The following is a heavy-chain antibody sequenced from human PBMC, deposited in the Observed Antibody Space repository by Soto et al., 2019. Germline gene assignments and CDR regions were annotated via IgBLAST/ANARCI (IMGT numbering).Heavy chain of an antibody. J-gene: IGHJ4*02. CDR2: ISYDGSNQ. D-gene: IGHD1-7*01. Sequence: QVQLVESGGGVVQPGRSLRLSCSASGFTFSDFEMYWIRQAPGKGLDWVSFISYDGSNQYYAGSVKGRFTISRDNSKNTLFLLMSSLRPEESAVYFCARRTGTAPRFDFWGQGTLVTVSS. V-gene: IGHV3-30-3*01. CDR1: GFTFSDFE. CDR3: ARRTGTAPRFDF.